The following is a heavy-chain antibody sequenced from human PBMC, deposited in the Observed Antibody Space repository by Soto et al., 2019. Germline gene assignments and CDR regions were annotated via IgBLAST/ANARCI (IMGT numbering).Heavy chain of an antibody. J-gene: IGHJ5*02. D-gene: IGHD3-10*01. CDR2: IYYSGST. V-gene: IGHV4-59*08. CDR3: ARAMVRGPPNWFDP. Sequence: SETLSLTCAVSGGSISSYYWSWIRQHPGKGLEWIGYIYYSGSTNYNPSLKSRVTISVDTSKNQFSLKLSSVTAADTAVYYCARAMVRGPPNWFDPWGQGTLVTVSS. CDR1: GGSISSYY.